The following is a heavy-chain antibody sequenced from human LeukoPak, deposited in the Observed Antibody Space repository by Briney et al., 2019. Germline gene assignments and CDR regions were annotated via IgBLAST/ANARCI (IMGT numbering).Heavy chain of an antibody. CDR1: GYTFPSYY. Sequence: ASVKVSCKASGYTFPSYYMHWVRQAPGQGLEWMGIINPSGGSTSYAQKFQGRVTMTRDTSTSTVYMELSSLRSEDTAVYYCARAWGDYLLGDDAFDIWGQGTMVTVSS. J-gene: IGHJ3*02. CDR3: ARAWGDYLLGDDAFDI. D-gene: IGHD4-17*01. CDR2: INPSGGST. V-gene: IGHV1-46*01.